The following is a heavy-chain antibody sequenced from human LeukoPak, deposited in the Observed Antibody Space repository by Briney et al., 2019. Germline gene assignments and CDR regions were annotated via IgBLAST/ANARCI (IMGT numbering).Heavy chain of an antibody. CDR1: GFTFRSLV. J-gene: IGHJ6*02. CDR3: ANLTPRGHGMDV. D-gene: IGHD3-10*01. V-gene: IGHV3-30*18. CDR2: IAYNGSSA. Sequence: PGGSLRLSCRASGFTFRSLVMHWARQAPGKGLEWVAVIAYNGSSAYYGDSVKGRFTISRDNSKNTLYLQLNSLRPEDTAVYYCANLTPRGHGMDVWGHGTTVIVSS.